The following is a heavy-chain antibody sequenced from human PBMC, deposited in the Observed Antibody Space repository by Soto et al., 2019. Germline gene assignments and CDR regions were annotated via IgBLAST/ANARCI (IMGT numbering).Heavy chain of an antibody. CDR2: IHHSGST. J-gene: IGHJ1*01. V-gene: IGHV4-31*03. CDR3: VRGVLS. CDR1: GGSISSGGYY. Sequence: QVQLQESGPGLVNASQTLSLTCNVSGGSISSGGYYWTWIRQHPGKGLEWIGNIHHSGSTFYNPSLKSRVPITVDTSKNQFSLKLSSAAAAATAVYFCVRGVLSWGQGTLVTVSS. D-gene: IGHD3-10*01.